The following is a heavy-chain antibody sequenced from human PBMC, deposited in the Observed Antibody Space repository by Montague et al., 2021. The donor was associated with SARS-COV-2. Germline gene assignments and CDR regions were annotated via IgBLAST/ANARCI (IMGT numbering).Heavy chain of an antibody. V-gene: IGHV4-39*07. J-gene: IGHJ6*01. CDR2: IYYSGST. D-gene: IGHD1-20*01. Sequence: IYYSGSTYYNPSLKSRVTISLDTSKNQFSLKLSSVTAADTAVYYCARDQGYNWNYYYYYGMEVGGQGTTVTVSA. CDR3: ARDQGYNWNYYYYYGMEV.